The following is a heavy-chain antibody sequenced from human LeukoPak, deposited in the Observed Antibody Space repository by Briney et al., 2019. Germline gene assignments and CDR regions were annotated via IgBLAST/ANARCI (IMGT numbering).Heavy chain of an antibody. CDR2: ISGSGSSK. V-gene: IGHV3-23*01. D-gene: IGHD2-15*01. J-gene: IGHJ6*02. Sequence: PGGSLRLSCAASAFSLNTYAMSWVRQAPGKGLEWVSGISGSGSSKYYADSVKGRFTISRDNSKNTLYLQMNSLRAEDTAVYYCAKDLGVAATSYGMDVWGQGTTVTVSS. CDR1: AFSLNTYA. CDR3: AKDLGVAATSYGMDV.